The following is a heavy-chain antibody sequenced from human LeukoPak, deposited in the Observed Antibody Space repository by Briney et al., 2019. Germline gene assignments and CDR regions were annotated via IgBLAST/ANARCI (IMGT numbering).Heavy chain of an antibody. V-gene: IGHV3-48*01. J-gene: IGHJ4*02. CDR3: ASAMMWSGTDY. D-gene: IGHD3-10*01. CDR1: GFTFSSYT. Sequence: PGGSLRLSCAASGFTFSSYTMNWVRQAPGKGLEWVSYISSSSSTVYYADSVKGRFTISRDNAKNSLYLQMNSLRAEDTAVYYCASAMMWSGTDYWGQGTLVTVSS. CDR2: ISSSSSTV.